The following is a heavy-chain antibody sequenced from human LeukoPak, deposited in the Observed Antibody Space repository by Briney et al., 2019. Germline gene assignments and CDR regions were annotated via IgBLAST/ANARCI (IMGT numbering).Heavy chain of an antibody. CDR1: GGSISSGSYY. D-gene: IGHD3-3*01. CDR2: IYTSGST. V-gene: IGHV4-61*02. J-gene: IGHJ6*02. Sequence: SETLSLTCTVSGGSISSGSYYWSWIRQPAGKGLEWIGRIYTSGSTNYNPSLKSRVTISVDTSKNQFSLKLSSVTAADTAVYYCARWPSLREWSDYYGMDVWGQGTTVTVSS. CDR3: ARWPSLREWSDYYGMDV.